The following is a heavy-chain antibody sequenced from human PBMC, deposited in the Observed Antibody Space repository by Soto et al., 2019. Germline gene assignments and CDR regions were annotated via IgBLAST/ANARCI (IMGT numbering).Heavy chain of an antibody. CDR3: ARGYFYGSGTYPIDY. V-gene: IGHV1-18*01. J-gene: IGHJ4*01. CDR1: GYTFTSYG. CDR2: ISAYNGNT. D-gene: IGHD3-10*01. Sequence: ASVKVSCKASGYTFTSYGISWVRQAPGQGLEWMGWISAYNGNTNYAQKLQGRVTMTTDTSTSTAYVELRTLRSDDTAIYYCARGYFYGSGTYPIDYWGQGTLVTVSS.